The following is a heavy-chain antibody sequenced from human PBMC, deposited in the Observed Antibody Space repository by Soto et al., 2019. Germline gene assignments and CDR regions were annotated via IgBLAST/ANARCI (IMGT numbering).Heavy chain of an antibody. CDR3: ARAPWGYCSGGSCYSAYFQH. V-gene: IGHV3-30-3*01. CDR2: ISYDGSNK. D-gene: IGHD2-15*01. Sequence: QVQLVESGGGVVQPGRSLRLSCAASGFTFSSYAMHWVRQAPGKGLEWVAVISYDGSNKYYADSVKGRFTISRDNSKNTLYLQMNSLRADDTAVYYCARAPWGYCSGGSCYSAYFQHWGQGTLVTVSS. CDR1: GFTFSSYA. J-gene: IGHJ1*01.